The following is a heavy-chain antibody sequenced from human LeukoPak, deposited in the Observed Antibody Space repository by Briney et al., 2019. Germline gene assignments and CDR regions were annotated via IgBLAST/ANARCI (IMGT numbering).Heavy chain of an antibody. J-gene: IGHJ4*02. D-gene: IGHD6-13*01. Sequence: SVKVSCKASGGAFSSYAISWVRQAPGQGLEWMGGIIPIFGTANYAQKFQGRVTITADESTSTAYMELSSLRSEDTAVYYCARARAAAGTEFDYWGQGTLVTVSS. CDR3: ARARAAAGTEFDY. CDR1: GGAFSSYA. CDR2: IIPIFGTA. V-gene: IGHV1-69*01.